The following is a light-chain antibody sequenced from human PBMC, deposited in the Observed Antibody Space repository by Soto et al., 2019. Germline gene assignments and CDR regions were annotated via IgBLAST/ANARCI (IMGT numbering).Light chain of an antibody. CDR1: QTISSSY. CDR2: GTS. J-gene: IGKJ1*01. V-gene: IGKV3-20*01. Sequence: EIVLTQSPDTLSLSPGERATLSCRASQTISSSYLAWYQQKPGQSPRLLIYGTSSRATGIPDRFSGSGSGTDFTLTIGRLEPEDSAVYYCQQFGTSPRPFGQGTKVEIK. CDR3: QQFGTSPRP.